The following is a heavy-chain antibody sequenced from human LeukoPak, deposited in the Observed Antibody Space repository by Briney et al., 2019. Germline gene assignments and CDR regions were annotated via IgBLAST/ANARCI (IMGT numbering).Heavy chain of an antibody. CDR3: ARDWAGRVQLDY. V-gene: IGHV1-46*01. CDR2: INPSGGST. J-gene: IGHJ4*02. Sequence: ASVKVSSKASGYTFTSYDINWVRQATGQGLEWMGIINPSGGSTSYAQKFQGRVTMTRDTSTSTVYMELSSLRSEDTAVYYCARDWAGRVQLDYWGQGTLVTVSS. D-gene: IGHD1-1*01. CDR1: GYTFTSYD.